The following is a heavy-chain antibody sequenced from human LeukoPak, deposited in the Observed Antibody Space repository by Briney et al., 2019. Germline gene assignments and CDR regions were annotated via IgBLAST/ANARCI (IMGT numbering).Heavy chain of an antibody. D-gene: IGHD3-10*01. CDR3: ARDRGEGYYFDY. CDR2: INPSGGST. CDR1: GYTFPSYY. Sequence: ASVKVSCKASGYTFPSYYMHWVRQAPGQGLEWMGVINPSGGSTSYAQKFQGRLTMTRDTSTSTVYMELSSLRSEDTAVYYCARDRGEGYYFDYWGQGTLVTVSS. V-gene: IGHV1-46*01. J-gene: IGHJ4*02.